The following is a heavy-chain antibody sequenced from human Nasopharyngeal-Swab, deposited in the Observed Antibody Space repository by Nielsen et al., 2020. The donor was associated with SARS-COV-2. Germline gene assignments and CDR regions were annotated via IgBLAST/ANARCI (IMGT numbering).Heavy chain of an antibody. Sequence: GEFLKISCEASGFTFGSYTMNWVRQAPGKGLEWVSFISSSGSIAYYADSVKGRFTISRDNANNSLYLQMNSLRAEDTGVYYCARENYGDYVSDYWGQGTLVTVSS. CDR2: ISSSGSIA. D-gene: IGHD4-17*01. J-gene: IGHJ4*02. CDR3: ARENYGDYVSDY. CDR1: GFTFGSYT. V-gene: IGHV3-48*04.